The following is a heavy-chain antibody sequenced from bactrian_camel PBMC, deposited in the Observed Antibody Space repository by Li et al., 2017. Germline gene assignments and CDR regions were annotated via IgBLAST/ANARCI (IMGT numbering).Heavy chain of an antibody. Sequence: VQLVESGGGLVQPGGSLRLSCAASGFTFSSYDMSWVRQAPGKGLEWVSAINSGGGSTYYADSVKGRFTISRDNAKNTLYLQKNSLKPEDTAMYYCAARGGGNCALRYSWSYWGQGTQVTVS. V-gene: IGHV3S40*01. J-gene: IGHJ4*01. D-gene: IGHD2*01. CDR2: INSGGGST. CDR3: AARGGGNCALRYSWSY. CDR1: GFTFSSYD.